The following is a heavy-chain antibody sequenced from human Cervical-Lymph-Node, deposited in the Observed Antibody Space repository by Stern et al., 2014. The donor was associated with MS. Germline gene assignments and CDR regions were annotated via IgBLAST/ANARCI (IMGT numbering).Heavy chain of an antibody. Sequence: EHLVESGAEVKKTGASVKVSCKAAGYIFTTHYMHWERQAPGQGLEWMGIFKTRGGNTSYGQKFQGRVNMTSDTSTTTVDIEVRSLTSADTAVYYCARDLGRITVSAGGMDVWGQGTTVTVSS. V-gene: IGHV1-46*01. J-gene: IGHJ6*02. CDR1: GYIFTTHY. CDR2: FKTRGGNT. CDR3: ARDLGRITVSAGGMDV. D-gene: IGHD3-9*01.